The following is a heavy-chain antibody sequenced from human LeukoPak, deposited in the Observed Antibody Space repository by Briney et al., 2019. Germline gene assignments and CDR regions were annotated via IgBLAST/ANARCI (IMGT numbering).Heavy chain of an antibody. D-gene: IGHD6-13*01. J-gene: IGHJ4*02. V-gene: IGHV4-59*01. CDR2: IYYSGST. Sequence: PSETLSLTCTVSGGSISSYYWRWIRQPPGKGLEWIGYIYYSGSTNYNPSLKSRATISVDTSKNQFSLKLSSVTAADTAVYYCARASSSWYYFDYWGQGTLVTVSS. CDR3: ARASSSWYYFDY. CDR1: GGSISSYY.